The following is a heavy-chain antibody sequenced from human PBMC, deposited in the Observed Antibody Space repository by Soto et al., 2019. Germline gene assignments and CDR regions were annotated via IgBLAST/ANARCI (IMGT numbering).Heavy chain of an antibody. CDR3: AREAIFGVVIPSPIDNGMDV. Sequence: VQLVESGGGVVQPGRSLRLSCAASGFTFSSYAMHWVRQAPGKGLEWVAVISYDGSNKYYADSVKGRFTISRDNSKNTLYLQMNSLRAEDTAVYYCAREAIFGVVIPSPIDNGMDVWGQGTTVTVSS. V-gene: IGHV3-30-3*01. J-gene: IGHJ6*02. CDR1: GFTFSSYA. D-gene: IGHD3-3*01. CDR2: ISYDGSNK.